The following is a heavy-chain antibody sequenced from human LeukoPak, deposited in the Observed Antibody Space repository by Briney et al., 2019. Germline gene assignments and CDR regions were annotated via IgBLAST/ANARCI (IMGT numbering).Heavy chain of an antibody. CDR3: ARDLWFGELGLGY. J-gene: IGHJ4*02. CDR1: GFTFSNYW. V-gene: IGHV3-74*01. CDR2: VNFDGTTT. D-gene: IGHD3-10*01. Sequence: GGSLRLSCAASGFTFSNYWLHWVRQAPGKGLVWVSRVNFDGTTTNYADSVKGRLTISRDNAKNSLFLQMNSLRIEDTAVYFCARDLWFGELGLGYWGQGTLVTVSS.